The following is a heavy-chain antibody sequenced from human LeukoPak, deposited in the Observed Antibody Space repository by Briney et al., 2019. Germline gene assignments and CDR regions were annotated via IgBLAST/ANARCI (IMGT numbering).Heavy chain of an antibody. CDR1: GFTFITYS. J-gene: IGHJ4*02. CDR2: ISRSGRTI. Sequence: GGSLRLSCAASGFTFITYSMNWVRQAPGKGLEWVSSISRSGRTIYYADSVKGRFTISRDNAKNSLYLQMNSLRAEDTAMYYCARFETIAVATVDYWGQGTLVTVSS. V-gene: IGHV3-21*01. D-gene: IGHD6-13*01. CDR3: ARFETIAVATVDY.